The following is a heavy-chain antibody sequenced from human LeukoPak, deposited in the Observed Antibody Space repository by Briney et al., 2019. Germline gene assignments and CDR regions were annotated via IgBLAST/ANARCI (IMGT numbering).Heavy chain of an antibody. D-gene: IGHD3-10*01. Sequence: SETLSLTCTVSGGSFSSGSYYWSWIRQPPGKGLEWIGYIYYSGSTKYNPSLKSRVTISVDTAKNQFSLKLSSVTAADTAVYYCARGYGSGSYPYYNGMDVWGQGTTVTVSS. CDR2: IYYSGST. J-gene: IGHJ6*02. CDR1: GGSFSSGSYY. CDR3: ARGYGSGSYPYYNGMDV. V-gene: IGHV4-61*01.